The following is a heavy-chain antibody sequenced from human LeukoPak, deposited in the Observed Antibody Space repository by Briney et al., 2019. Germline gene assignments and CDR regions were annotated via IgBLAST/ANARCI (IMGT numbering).Heavy chain of an antibody. D-gene: IGHD1-26*01. CDR3: ARGGIITSYAFEI. J-gene: IGHJ3*02. V-gene: IGHV3-21*01. CDR1: GFTFSTYA. CDR2: ISSTSNYI. Sequence: GGSLRLSCAASGFTFSTYAISWVRQAPGKGLEWVSCISSTSNYIFYADSVRGRFTISRDNGKNSLYLQMDSLRAEDTAVYYCARGGIITSYAFEIWGQGAMVTVSS.